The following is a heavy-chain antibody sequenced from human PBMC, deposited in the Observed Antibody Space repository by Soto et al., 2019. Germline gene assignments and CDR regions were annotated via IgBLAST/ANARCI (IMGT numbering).Heavy chain of an antibody. J-gene: IGHJ5*02. CDR2: ISYDGSNK. CDR1: GFTFSSYS. CDR3: ARLYHWFDP. D-gene: IGHD2-2*02. Sequence: PVGSQRLSCAASGFTFSSYSRHWVRQAPGKGLEWVAVISYDGSNKYYADSVKGRFTISRDNSKNTLYLQMNSLRAEDTAVYYCARLYHWFDPWGQGTLVTVSS. V-gene: IGHV3-30-3*01.